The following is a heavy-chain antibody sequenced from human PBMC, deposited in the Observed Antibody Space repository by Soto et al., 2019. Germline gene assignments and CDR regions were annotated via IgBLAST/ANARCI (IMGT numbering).Heavy chain of an antibody. D-gene: IGHD3-22*01. CDR2: ISSSSSYT. CDR1: GFTFSDYY. J-gene: IGHJ3*02. Sequence: PGGSLRLSCAAPGFTFSDYYMSWIRQAPGKGLEWVSYISSSSSYTNYADSVKGRFTISRDNAKNSLYLQMNSLRAEDTAVYYCARNIMYYYDSSGSPSFDAFDIWGQGTMVTVSS. V-gene: IGHV3-11*06. CDR3: ARNIMYYYDSSGSPSFDAFDI.